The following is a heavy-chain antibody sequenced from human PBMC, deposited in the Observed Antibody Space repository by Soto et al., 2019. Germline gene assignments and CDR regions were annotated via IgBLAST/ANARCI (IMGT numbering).Heavy chain of an antibody. J-gene: IGHJ4*02. V-gene: IGHV6-1*01. Sequence: PSQTLSLTCAISGDSVSSTSTAWSWIRQSPSRGLEWLGRTYYRSKWYSDYAVSVKSRITINPDTSKNQFFLQLNSVTPEDTAVYYCARGSYYSGWVWGQGTLVTVSS. CDR2: TYYRSKWYS. D-gene: IGHD6-19*01. CDR3: ARGSYYSGWV. CDR1: GDSVSSTSTA.